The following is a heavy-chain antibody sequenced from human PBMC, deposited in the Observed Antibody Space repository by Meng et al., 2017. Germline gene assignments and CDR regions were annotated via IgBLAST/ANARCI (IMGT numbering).Heavy chain of an antibody. CDR1: GGTFSSYA. J-gene: IGHJ4*02. D-gene: IGHD6-13*01. Sequence: SVKVSCNASGGTFSSYAISWVRQAPGQGLEWMGGIIPIFGTANYAQKFQGRVTITTDESTSSAYMELSSLRSEDTAVYYCARGVFSSSSKALFDYWGQGTLVTVSS. V-gene: IGHV1-69*05. CDR2: IIPIFGTA. CDR3: ARGVFSSSSKALFDY.